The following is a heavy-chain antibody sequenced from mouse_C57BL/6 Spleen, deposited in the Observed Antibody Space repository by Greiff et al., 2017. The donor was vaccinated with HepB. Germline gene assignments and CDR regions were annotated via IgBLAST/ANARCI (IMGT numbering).Heavy chain of an antibody. Sequence: QVQLKESGPGLVQPSQSLSITCTVSGFSLTSYGVHWVRQSPGKGLEWLGVIWSGGSTDYNAAFISRLSISKDNSKSQVFFKMNSLQADDTAIYYCASPHYYGSSYGYFDVWGTGTTVTVSS. CDR3: ASPHYYGSSYGYFDV. V-gene: IGHV2-2*01. J-gene: IGHJ1*03. D-gene: IGHD1-1*01. CDR1: GFSLTSYG. CDR2: IWSGGST.